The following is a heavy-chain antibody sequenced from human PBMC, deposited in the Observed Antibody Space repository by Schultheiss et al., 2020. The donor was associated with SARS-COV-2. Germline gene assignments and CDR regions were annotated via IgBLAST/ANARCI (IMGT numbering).Heavy chain of an antibody. CDR2: VFFTGST. CDR3: ARVMRTVTTVRWFDP. Sequence: SETLSLTCTVSGGSISGYHWSWMRQPPGKGLEWVGHVFFTGSTDHNPSLKSRVTISVDTSKNQFSLKLSSVTAADTAVYYCARVMRTVTTVRWFDPWGQGTLVTVSS. CDR1: GGSISGYH. V-gene: IGHV4-59*01. D-gene: IGHD4-11*01. J-gene: IGHJ5*02.